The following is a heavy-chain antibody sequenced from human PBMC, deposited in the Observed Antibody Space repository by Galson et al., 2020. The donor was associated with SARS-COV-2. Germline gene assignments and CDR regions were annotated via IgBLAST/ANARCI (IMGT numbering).Heavy chain of an antibody. CDR2: IYPGDSET. CDR3: ARRGGPANWGTPYPPDWYFDL. D-gene: IGHD7-27*01. CDR1: GYAFTRYR. V-gene: IGHV5-51*01. Sequence: GESLKISCQGYGYAFTRYRIGWVRQMPGKGLEWMGIIYPGDSETRYSPSFEGQVTMSADKSISTAYLHWSSLKASDTAMYYCARRGGPANWGTPYPPDWYFDLWGRGTLVTVSS. J-gene: IGHJ2*01.